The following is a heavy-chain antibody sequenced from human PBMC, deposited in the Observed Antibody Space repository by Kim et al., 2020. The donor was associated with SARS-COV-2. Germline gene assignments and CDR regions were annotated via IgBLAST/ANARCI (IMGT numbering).Heavy chain of an antibody. CDR1: GFTFSGSP. CDR3: EREAFNAFDI. Sequence: GGSLRLSCAASGFTFSGSPMNWVRQAPGQGLEWVSYISSSSIYTHYSDTAKGRFTISRDNAKNSLYLQMSSLRDEDTAVYYCEREAFNAFDIWGRGTTVT. V-gene: IGHV3-48*02. J-gene: IGHJ3*02. CDR2: ISSSSIYT.